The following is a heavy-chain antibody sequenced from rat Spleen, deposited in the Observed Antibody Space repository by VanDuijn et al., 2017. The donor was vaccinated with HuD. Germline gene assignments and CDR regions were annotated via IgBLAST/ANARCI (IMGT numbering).Heavy chain of an antibody. J-gene: IGHJ1*01. CDR1: GFTFSDYY. CDR2: ISYEGSST. D-gene: IGHD1-12*02. CDR3: ARHAGHCYYDGSYYYRELCWYFDF. Sequence: EVQLVESGGGLVQPGRSLKLSCAASGFTFSDYYMAWVRQAPKKGLEWVASISYEGSSTYYGDSVKGRFTLSRDNAKSTLYLQMNSLRSEDTATYYCARHAGHCYYDGSYYYRELCWYFDFWGPGTMVTVSS. V-gene: IGHV5-22*01.